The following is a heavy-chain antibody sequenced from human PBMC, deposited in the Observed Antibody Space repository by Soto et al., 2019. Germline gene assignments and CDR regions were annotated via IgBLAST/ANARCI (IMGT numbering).Heavy chain of an antibody. V-gene: IGHV4-31*03. CDR1: GGSISSGGYY. D-gene: IGHD3-22*01. Sequence: QVQLQESGPGLVKPSQTLSLTCTVSGGSISSGGYYWSWIRQHPGKGLEWIGYICYSGSTYYNPSLKSRVTISVDTSKNQFSLKLSSVTAADTAVYYCARDYYDSSGPNWFDPWGQGTLLTVSS. CDR3: ARDYYDSSGPNWFDP. J-gene: IGHJ5*02. CDR2: ICYSGST.